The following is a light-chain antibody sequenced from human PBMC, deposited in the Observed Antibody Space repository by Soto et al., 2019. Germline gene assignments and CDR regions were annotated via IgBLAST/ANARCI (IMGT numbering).Light chain of an antibody. CDR1: SSDVGGYNY. CDR2: DVS. Sequence: QSVLAQPASVPGSTVQSITISCTGTSSDVGGYNYVSWYQHHPGKAPRLMIYDVSNRPSGVYNRFAGSKSGNTASLTISGLQAEDQADHYCSSSTSSSALAGVFGAGTKV. V-gene: IGLV2-14*03. CDR3: SSSTSSSALAGV. J-gene: IGLJ1*01.